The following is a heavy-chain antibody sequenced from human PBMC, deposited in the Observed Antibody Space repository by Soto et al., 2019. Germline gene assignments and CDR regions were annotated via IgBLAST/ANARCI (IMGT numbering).Heavy chain of an antibody. J-gene: IGHJ4*02. CDR1: GITFSDYY. V-gene: IGHV3-11*06. Sequence: QVQLVESGGGLVKPGGSLRLSCAASGITFSDYYMSWIRQAPGKGLEWVSYISSSSSYTNYADSVKGRFTISRDNAKNSLYLQMNSLRAEDTALYYCARDFGGIVVASFGFDYWGQGTLVTVSS. CDR3: ARDFGGIVVASFGFDY. D-gene: IGHD3-22*01. CDR2: ISSSSSYT.